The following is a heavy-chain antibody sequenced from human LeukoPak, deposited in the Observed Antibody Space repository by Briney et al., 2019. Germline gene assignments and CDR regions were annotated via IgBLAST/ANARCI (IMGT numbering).Heavy chain of an antibody. V-gene: IGHV3-30-3*01. Sequence: GGSLRLSCAASGFSFSSYAMHWVRQAPGKGLEWVAVISYDASNKYYADSVKGRFTISRDNSKNTLYLQMNSLGAEDTAVYYCARAYSSGWYGDFDYWGQGTLVTVSS. CDR3: ARAYSSGWYGDFDY. J-gene: IGHJ4*02. CDR2: ISYDASNK. CDR1: GFSFSSYA. D-gene: IGHD6-19*01.